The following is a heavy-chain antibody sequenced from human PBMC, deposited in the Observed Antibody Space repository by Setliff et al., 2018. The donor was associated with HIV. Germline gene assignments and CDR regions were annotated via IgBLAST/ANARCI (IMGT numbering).Heavy chain of an antibody. CDR2: IRGSGTFT. V-gene: IGHV3-23*01. CDR1: GFTFSSFA. Sequence: ASVKVSCAASGFTFSSFAMSWVRQAPGKGLETVSVIRGSGTFTSYADSVKGRFTISRDSSKNTLHLQMNSLRVEDTAVYYCAKLLEYDYGMDVWGRGTTVTVSS. J-gene: IGHJ6*02. D-gene: IGHD1-1*01. CDR3: AKLLEYDYGMDV.